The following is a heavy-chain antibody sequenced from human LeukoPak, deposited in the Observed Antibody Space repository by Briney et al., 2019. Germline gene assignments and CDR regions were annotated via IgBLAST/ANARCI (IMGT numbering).Heavy chain of an antibody. J-gene: IGHJ5*02. CDR1: GGSFSGYY. Sequence: SETLSLTCAVYGGSFSGYYWSWIRQPPGKGLEWIGYIYYSGSTNYNPSLKSRVTISVDTSRNQFSLKLSSVTAADTAVYYCARHLGDGYNYWFDPWGQGTLVTVSS. D-gene: IGHD5-24*01. CDR2: IYYSGST. V-gene: IGHV4-59*08. CDR3: ARHLGDGYNYWFDP.